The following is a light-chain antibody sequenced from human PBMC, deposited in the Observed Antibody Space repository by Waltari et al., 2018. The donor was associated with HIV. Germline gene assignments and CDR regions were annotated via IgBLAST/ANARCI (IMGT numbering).Light chain of an antibody. CDR2: DVS. CDR1: SSDVGGYNY. J-gene: IGLJ1*01. V-gene: IGLV2-8*01. CDR3: SSYAGSTVYV. Sequence: QSALTQPPSASGSPGQSVTISCTGTSSDVGGYNYVSWYQQHPGKAPKLMIYDVSKLPTGVPDRFLGSNAGNTASLTVSGLQAEDEAEYYCSSYAGSTVYVFGTGTKVTVL.